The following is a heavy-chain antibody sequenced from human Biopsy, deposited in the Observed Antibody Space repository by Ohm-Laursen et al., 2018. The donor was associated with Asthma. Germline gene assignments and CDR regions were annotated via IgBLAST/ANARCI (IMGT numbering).Heavy chain of an antibody. CDR1: GGAIDSGAYY. CDR2: IYYSGST. D-gene: IGHD6-19*01. CDR3: ARGQKPSGYSSGWYRRYGMDV. V-gene: IGHV4-31*02. J-gene: IGHJ6*02. Sequence: TLSLTCSVSGGAIDSGAYYWSWIRQLPGKGLEWIGYIYYSGSTYYNPSLKSRVTISVDTSKNQFSLKLSSVTAADTAVYYCARGQKPSGYSSGWYRRYGMDVWGQGTTVTVSS.